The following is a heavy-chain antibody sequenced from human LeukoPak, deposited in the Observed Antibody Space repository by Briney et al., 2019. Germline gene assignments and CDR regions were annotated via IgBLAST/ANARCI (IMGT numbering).Heavy chain of an antibody. CDR2: ILPIFGTA. CDR1: GGTFSSYV. CDR3: ARAEDQGRYFDWLPGFDP. Sequence: SVKVSCKASGGTFSSYVINWVRLAPGQGLEWMGGILPIFGTAIYAQHFQGRLTITADESTNSAYMELNRLRSDDTAVYYCARAEDQGRYFDWLPGFDPWGQGTLVTVSS. V-gene: IGHV1-69*13. D-gene: IGHD3-9*01. J-gene: IGHJ5*02.